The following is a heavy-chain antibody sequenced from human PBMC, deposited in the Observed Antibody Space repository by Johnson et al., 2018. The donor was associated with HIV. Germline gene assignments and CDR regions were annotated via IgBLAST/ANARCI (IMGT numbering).Heavy chain of an antibody. Sequence: QVQLVESGGGVVQPGRSLRLSCAASGFTFTTYAMHWVRQAPGKGLEWVAVISYDGSNKYYADSVKGRFTISRDNSKNTLYLQMNSLRAEDTAVYYCASSWGNAFDIWGQGIMVTVSS. D-gene: IGHD7-27*01. CDR2: ISYDGSNK. J-gene: IGHJ3*02. V-gene: IGHV3-30*04. CDR3: ASSWGNAFDI. CDR1: GFTFTTYA.